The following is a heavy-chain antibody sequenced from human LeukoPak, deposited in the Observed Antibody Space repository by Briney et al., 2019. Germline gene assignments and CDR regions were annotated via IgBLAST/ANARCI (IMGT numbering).Heavy chain of an antibody. J-gene: IGHJ4*02. CDR1: GFTVSSNE. Sequence: GGSLRLSCAASGFTVSSNEMSWVRQAPGKGLEWVSSISGGSTYYADSRKGRFTISRDNSKNTLHLQMNSLRAEDTAVYYCAAQKRGTSRPYYFDYWGQGTLLTVSS. D-gene: IGHD3-16*02. CDR3: AAQKRGTSRPYYFDY. CDR2: ISGGST. V-gene: IGHV3-38-3*01.